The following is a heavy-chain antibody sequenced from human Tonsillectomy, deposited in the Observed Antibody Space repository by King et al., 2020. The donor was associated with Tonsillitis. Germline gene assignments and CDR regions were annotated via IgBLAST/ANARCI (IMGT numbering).Heavy chain of an antibody. J-gene: IGHJ4*02. CDR3: ARAVGYGPLYYFDY. CDR1: GDSISSNSYY. Sequence: VQLQESGPGLVKPSETLSLTCTVSGDSISSNSYYWGWIRQPPGKGLEWIASFYFSGYTYYNPSLKSRVTISVDTSKSQFSLKLSSVTAADTAVYYCARAVGYGPLYYFDYWGQGALVTVSS. D-gene: IGHD5-18*01. V-gene: IGHV4-39*01. CDR2: FYFSGYT.